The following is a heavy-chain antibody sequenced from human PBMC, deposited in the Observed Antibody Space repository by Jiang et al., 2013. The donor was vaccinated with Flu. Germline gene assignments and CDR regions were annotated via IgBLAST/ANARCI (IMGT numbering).Heavy chain of an antibody. D-gene: IGHD5-24*01. J-gene: IGHJ4*02. CDR2: IYPGDSDT. CDR3: ATHFKEMATILYFDY. V-gene: IGHV5-51*01. CDR1: GYSFTSYW. Sequence: PGESLKISCKGSGYSFTSYWIGWVRQMPGKGLEWMGIIYPGDSDTRYSPSFQGQVTISADKSISTAYLQWSSLKASDTAMYYCATHFKEMATILYFDYWGQGTLVTVSS.